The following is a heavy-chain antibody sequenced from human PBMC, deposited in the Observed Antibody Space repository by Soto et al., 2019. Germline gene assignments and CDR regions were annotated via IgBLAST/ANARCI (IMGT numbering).Heavy chain of an antibody. D-gene: IGHD4-17*01. J-gene: IGHJ6*02. CDR1: GYTFTGYY. CDR3: ARVNGDYSGYYYGMDV. Sequence: QVQLVQSGAEVKKPGASVKVSCKASGYTFTGYYMHWVRQAPGQGLEWMGWINPNSGGTNYAQKFQGWVTMTRDTSISTAYMELSRLRSDDTAVYYCARVNGDYSGYYYGMDVWGQGTTVTVSS. CDR2: INPNSGGT. V-gene: IGHV1-2*04.